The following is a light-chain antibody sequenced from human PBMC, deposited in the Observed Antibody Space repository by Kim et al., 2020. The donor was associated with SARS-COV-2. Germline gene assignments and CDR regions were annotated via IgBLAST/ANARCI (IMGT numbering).Light chain of an antibody. CDR3: QSYDSSSRV. J-gene: IGLJ2*01. V-gene: IGLV6-57*04. CDR1: SGSIARNY. Sequence: LTQPHSVSGSPGKTVTISCTRSSGSIARNYVQWYRQRPGSAPSILIFEDNRRLAGVSDRFSGSIDSSSNSASLTISGLRTEDEADYYCQSYDSSSRVFGGGTQLTVL. CDR2: EDN.